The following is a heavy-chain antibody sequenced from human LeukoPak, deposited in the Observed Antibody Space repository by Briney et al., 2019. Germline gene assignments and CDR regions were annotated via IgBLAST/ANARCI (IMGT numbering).Heavy chain of an antibody. CDR3: ARDPNGIFGVVIPETFDY. CDR2: IIPILGIA. D-gene: IGHD3-3*01. V-gene: IGHV1-69*04. J-gene: IGHJ4*02. CDR1: GGTFSSYA. Sequence: SVRVSCKASGGTFSSYAISWVRQAPGQGLEWMGRIIPILGIANYAQKFQGRVTITADKSTSTAYMELSSLRSDDTAVYYCARDPNGIFGVVIPETFDYWGQGTLVTVSS.